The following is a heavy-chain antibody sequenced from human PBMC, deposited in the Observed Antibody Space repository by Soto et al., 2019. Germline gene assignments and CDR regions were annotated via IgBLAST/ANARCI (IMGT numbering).Heavy chain of an antibody. CDR3: ARDPSRSNSGRGSITVIVVVMDWFDP. CDR1: GYTFTSYG. J-gene: IGHJ5*02. Sequence: ASVKVSCKASGYTFTSYGISWVRQAPGQGLEWMGWISAYNGNTNYAQKLQGRVTMTTDTSTSTAYMELRSLRSDDTAVYYCARDPSRSNSGRGSITVIVVVMDWFDPWGQGTLVTVSS. D-gene: IGHD3-22*01. CDR2: ISAYNGNT. V-gene: IGHV1-18*01.